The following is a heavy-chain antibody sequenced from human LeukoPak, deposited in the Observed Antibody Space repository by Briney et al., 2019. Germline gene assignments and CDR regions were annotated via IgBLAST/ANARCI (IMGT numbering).Heavy chain of an antibody. CDR1: GYTLTELS. V-gene: IGHV1-24*01. J-gene: IGHJ4*02. D-gene: IGHD5-18*01. CDR2: FDPEDGET. CDR3: ATPPGYSYGLYFDY. Sequence: ASVKVSCKVSGYTLTELSMHWVRQAPGKGLEWMGGFDPEDGETIYAQKFQGRVTMTEDTSTDTAYMELSSLRSEDTAVYYCATPPGYSYGLYFDYWGQGTLVTVSS.